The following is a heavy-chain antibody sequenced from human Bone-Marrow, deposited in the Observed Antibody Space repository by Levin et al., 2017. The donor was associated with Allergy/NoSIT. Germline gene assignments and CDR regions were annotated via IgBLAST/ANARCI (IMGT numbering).Heavy chain of an antibody. J-gene: IGHJ4*02. Sequence: GGSLRLSCAASGFNFSTYAMTWVRQAPGKGLEWVSAISGRGGNTYYADSVKGRFTISRDNSKNTVYLQMNSLRADDTAVYYCAKTPYSSGWSLDYWGQGTVVTVSS. CDR1: GFNFSTYA. V-gene: IGHV3-23*01. CDR3: AKTPYSSGWSLDY. CDR2: ISGRGGNT. D-gene: IGHD6-19*01.